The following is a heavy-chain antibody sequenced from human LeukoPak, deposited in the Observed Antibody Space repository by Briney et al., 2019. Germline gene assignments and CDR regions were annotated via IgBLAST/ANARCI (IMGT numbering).Heavy chain of an antibody. J-gene: IGHJ4*02. CDR1: GYTFTNYW. CDR2: IYPGDSDT. Sequence: GESLKISCKGSGYTFTNYWIGWVRQMPGKGLDWMGIIYPGDSDTRYSPSFQGQVTISADRSISTAYLQWSSLKASGTAMYYCARHRYIWNYAPFDYWGQGTLVTVSS. D-gene: IGHD1-7*01. CDR3: ARHRYIWNYAPFDY. V-gene: IGHV5-51*01.